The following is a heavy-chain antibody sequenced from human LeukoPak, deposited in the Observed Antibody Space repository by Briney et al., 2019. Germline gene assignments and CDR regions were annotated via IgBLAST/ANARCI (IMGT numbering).Heavy chain of an antibody. V-gene: IGHV4-38-2*02. CDR1: GYSISSGYY. CDR3: ARNFGAYAFDI. CDR2: IYHSGTT. Sequence: SEALSLTCTVSGYSISSGYYWGWIRQPPGKGLEWIGNIYHSGTTYYNPSLKSRVTISIDTSKNQFSLKLSSVTAADTAVYYCARNFGAYAFDIWGQGTMVTVSS. J-gene: IGHJ3*02. D-gene: IGHD3-10*01.